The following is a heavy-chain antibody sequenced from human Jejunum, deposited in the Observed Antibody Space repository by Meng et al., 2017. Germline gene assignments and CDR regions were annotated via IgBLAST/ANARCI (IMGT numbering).Heavy chain of an antibody. V-gene: IGHV1-18*01. D-gene: IGHD3-10*01. CDR2: IRVYNDNT. CDR3: ARGWFGVLQGDY. Sequence: ASVKVSCKVSGYTFRSYAISWLRQAPGQGLEWMGWIRVYNDNTNYAEKFQGRVTMTADTSTSTAYMELRSLTSDDTAVYYCARGWFGVLQGDYWGQGTLVTVSS. J-gene: IGHJ4*02. CDR1: GYTFRSYA.